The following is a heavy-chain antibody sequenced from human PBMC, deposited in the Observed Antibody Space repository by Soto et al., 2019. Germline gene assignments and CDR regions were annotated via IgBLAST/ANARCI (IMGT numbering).Heavy chain of an antibody. CDR1: GYAFTRYG. CDR2: MSSYNENT. CDR3: AREGYCSSGSCALYSHEYFGMDV. Sequence: ASVKVSCKASGYAFTRYGISWVRQAPGKGLEWMGWMSSYNENTNSAQKFQGRVTMTRDTFTNTAYMDLRSLTFDDTAVYYCAREGYCSSGSCALYSHEYFGMDVWGQGTKVTVSS. V-gene: IGHV1-18*01. D-gene: IGHD2-15*01. J-gene: IGHJ6*02.